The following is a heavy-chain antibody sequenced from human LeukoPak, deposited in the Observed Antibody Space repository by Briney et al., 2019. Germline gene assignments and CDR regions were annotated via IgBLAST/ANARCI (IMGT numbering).Heavy chain of an antibody. J-gene: IGHJ4*02. CDR1: GFTFSSYA. Sequence: GGSLRLSRAASGFTFSSYAMSWVRQAPGKGLEWVSAISGSGGSTYYADSVKGRFTISRDNSKNTLYLQINSLRAEDTAVYYCARGAGTMSTNYWGQGALVTVSS. CDR3: ARGAGTMSTNY. V-gene: IGHV3-23*01. CDR2: ISGSGGST. D-gene: IGHD5/OR15-5a*01.